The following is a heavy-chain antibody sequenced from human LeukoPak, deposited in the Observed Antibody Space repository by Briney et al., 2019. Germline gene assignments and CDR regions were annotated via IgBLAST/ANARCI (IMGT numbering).Heavy chain of an antibody. CDR1: GYTFTGYY. V-gene: IGHV1-18*04. CDR2: ISAYNGNT. D-gene: IGHD1-26*01. J-gene: IGHJ3*02. Sequence: ASVKVSCKASGYTFTGYYMHWVRQAPGQGLEWMGWISAYNGNTNYAQKLQGRVTMTTDTSTSTAYMELRSLRSDDTAVYYCAREDDTGRYMGDDAFDIWGQGTMVTVSS. CDR3: AREDDTGRYMGDDAFDI.